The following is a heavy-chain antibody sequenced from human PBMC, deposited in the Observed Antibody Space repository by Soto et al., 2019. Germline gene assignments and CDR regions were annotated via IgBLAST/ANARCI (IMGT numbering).Heavy chain of an antibody. D-gene: IGHD2-15*01. CDR1: GFTFSSYS. CDR3: ARVGYCSGGSCYATNYFDY. CDR2: ISSSSSYI. J-gene: IGHJ4*02. V-gene: IGHV3-21*01. Sequence: GGSLRLSCAASGFTFSSYSMNWVRQAPGKGLEWVSSISSSSSYIYYADSVKGRFTISRDNAKNSLYLQMNSLRAEDTAVYYCARVGYCSGGSCYATNYFDYWGQGTLVTVSS.